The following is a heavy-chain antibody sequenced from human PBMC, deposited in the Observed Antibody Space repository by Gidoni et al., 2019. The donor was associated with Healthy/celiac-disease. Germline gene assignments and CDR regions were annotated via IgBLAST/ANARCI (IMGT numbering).Heavy chain of an antibody. J-gene: IGHJ3*02. CDR3: ATARYCSGGSCYSQAFDI. CDR1: GYSFTSYW. V-gene: IGHV5-51*03. CDR2: IYPGDSDT. Sequence: EVQLVQSGAEVKKPGESLKISCKGSGYSFTSYWIGWVRQMPGKGLEWMGIIYPGDSDTRYSPSFQGQVTISADKSISTAYLQWSSLKASDTAMYYCATARYCSGGSCYSQAFDIWGQGTMVTVSS. D-gene: IGHD2-15*01.